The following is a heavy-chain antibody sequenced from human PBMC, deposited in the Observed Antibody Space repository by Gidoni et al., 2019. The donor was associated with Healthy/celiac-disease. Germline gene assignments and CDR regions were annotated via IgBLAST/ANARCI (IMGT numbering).Heavy chain of an antibody. Sequence: QVQLVQSGAEVKKPGASVKVSCKASGYTFTGYYLHWVRLAPGQGLEWMGGLNPNSGGTNYAQKFQGWVTMTRDTSISTAYMELSRLRSDDTAVYYCAREERIYGDYPYFDYWSQGTLVTVSS. V-gene: IGHV1-2*04. CDR3: AREERIYGDYPYFDY. J-gene: IGHJ4*02. D-gene: IGHD4-17*01. CDR2: LNPNSGGT. CDR1: GYTFTGYY.